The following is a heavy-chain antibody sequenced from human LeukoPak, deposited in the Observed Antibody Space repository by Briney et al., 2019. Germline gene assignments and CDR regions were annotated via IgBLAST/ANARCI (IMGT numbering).Heavy chain of an antibody. V-gene: IGHV1-24*01. J-gene: IGHJ4*02. CDR2: FDPEDGET. CDR1: GYTLTELS. Sequence: ASVKVSCKVSGYTLTELSMHWVRQAPGKGLEWMGGFDPEDGETIYAQKFQGRVTMTEDTSTDTAYMELSSLRSEDTAVYYCAKDSERYGVLEYWGQGTLVSVSA. D-gene: IGHD4-17*01. CDR3: AKDSERYGVLEY.